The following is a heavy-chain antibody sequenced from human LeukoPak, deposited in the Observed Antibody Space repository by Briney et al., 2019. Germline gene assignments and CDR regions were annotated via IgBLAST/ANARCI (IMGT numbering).Heavy chain of an antibody. CDR2: INPNSGGT. CDR1: GYTFTGYY. J-gene: IGHJ4*02. D-gene: IGHD3-3*01. CDR3: ARTPPEYYDFWSGYQYYFDY. Sequence: ASVKVSCKASGYTFTGYYMHWVRQATGQGLEWMGWINPNSGGTNYAQKFQGRVTMTRDTSISTAYMELSRLRSDDTAVYYCARTPPEYYDFWSGYQYYFDYWGQGTLVTVSS. V-gene: IGHV1-2*02.